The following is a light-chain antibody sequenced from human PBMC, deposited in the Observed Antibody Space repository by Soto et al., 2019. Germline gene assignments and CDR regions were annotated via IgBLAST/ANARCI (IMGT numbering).Light chain of an antibody. CDR2: DAS. CDR3: LQYSSHSWT. Sequence: DIQMTQSPSSLSPSVGYRVTITCLASRSISDWLAWYQQKPGKAPELLIFDASNLKSGVSSRFSGSGSGTEFTLTISRLQPDDVETYYCLQYSSHSWTFGQGTMVDIK. V-gene: IGKV1-5*01. CDR1: RSISDW. J-gene: IGKJ1*01.